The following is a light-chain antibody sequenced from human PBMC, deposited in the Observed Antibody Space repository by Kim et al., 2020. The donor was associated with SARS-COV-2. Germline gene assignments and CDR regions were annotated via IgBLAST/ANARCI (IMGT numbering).Light chain of an antibody. J-gene: IGLJ2*01. CDR1: HLASKT. CDR2: FDR. CDR3: QVWDTSADHPV. Sequence: GQAARITCEGNHLASKTLRWYQQRPGQLPVLVIYFDRDRPSGSPERFSGSNAGNTATLTISRVEAGDEAFYHCQVWDTSADHPVFGGGTQLTVL. V-gene: IGLV3-21*04.